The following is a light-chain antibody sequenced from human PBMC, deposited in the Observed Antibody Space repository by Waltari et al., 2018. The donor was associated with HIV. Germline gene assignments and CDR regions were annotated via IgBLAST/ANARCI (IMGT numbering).Light chain of an antibody. CDR1: SSDVGDYNY. CDR3: QAFDSSTVV. Sequence: QSALTQPASVSGSPGQSITISCTGTSSDVGDYNYVSWYQHHPGKAPKLLVFDVYDRPSGVSIRFSGSKSGNTASLTISGLQAMDEADYYCQAFDSSTVVFGGGTKLTVL. J-gene: IGLJ2*01. V-gene: IGLV2-14*03. CDR2: DVY.